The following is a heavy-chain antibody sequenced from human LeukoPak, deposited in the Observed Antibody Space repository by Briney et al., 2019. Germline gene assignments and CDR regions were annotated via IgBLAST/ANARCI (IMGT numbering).Heavy chain of an antibody. Sequence: GGSLRLSCAASGFTFSSYAMSWVRQAPGKGLEWVSAISGGGGSTYYADSVKGRFTISRDNSKNTLYLQMNSLRAEDTAVYYCAKDSFTMVQGLADYWGQGTLVTVSS. V-gene: IGHV3-23*01. CDR2: ISGGGGST. CDR1: GFTFSSYA. D-gene: IGHD3-10*01. CDR3: AKDSFTMVQGLADY. J-gene: IGHJ4*02.